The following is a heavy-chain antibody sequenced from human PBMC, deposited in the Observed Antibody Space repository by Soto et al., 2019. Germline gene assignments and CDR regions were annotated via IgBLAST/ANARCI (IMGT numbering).Heavy chain of an antibody. CDR3: AKVGQYDSSGYRNWFDP. CDR2: ISDSGGGT. CDR1: GFTFSSYA. V-gene: IGHV3-23*01. Sequence: EVQLLESGGGLVQTGGSLRLTCAASGFTFSSYAMSWVRQAPGKGLEWVSGISDSGGGTYYADSVKGRFTISRDNSKNTLYLQMNSLRAEDTAVYYCAKVGQYDSSGYRNWFDPWGQGTLVTVSS. D-gene: IGHD3-22*01. J-gene: IGHJ5*02.